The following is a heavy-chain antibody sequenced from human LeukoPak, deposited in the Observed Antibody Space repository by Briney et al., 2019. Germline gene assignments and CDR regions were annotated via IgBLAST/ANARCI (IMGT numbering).Heavy chain of an antibody. J-gene: IGHJ4*02. CDR1: GGPISNYY. V-gene: IGHV4-59*08. CDR3: ARFGITVVRGGKYYFDY. Sequence: SETLSLTCTVSGGPISNYYGSWIRRPPGKGLGWIGHIYYSGATKYNPSLKSRITRSVDTSKNQFSLMLSSVTAADTAVYYCARFGITVVRGGKYYFDYWGQGTLVTVSS. CDR2: IYYSGAT. D-gene: IGHD3-10*01.